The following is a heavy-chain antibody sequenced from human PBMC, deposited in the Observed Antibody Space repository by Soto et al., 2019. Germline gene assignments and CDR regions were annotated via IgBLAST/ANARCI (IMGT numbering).Heavy chain of an antibody. J-gene: IGHJ6*02. CDR3: ARDSYSSGWYRNYHYYGMDV. V-gene: IGHV3-74*01. D-gene: IGHD6-19*01. CDR1: GFTFSSYW. CDR2: INSDGSST. Sequence: GESLKISCAASGFTFSSYWMHWVRQAPGKGLVWVSRINSDGSSTSYADSVKGRFTISRDNAKNTLYLQMNSLRAEDTAVYYCARDSYSSGWYRNYHYYGMDVWGQGTTVTVS.